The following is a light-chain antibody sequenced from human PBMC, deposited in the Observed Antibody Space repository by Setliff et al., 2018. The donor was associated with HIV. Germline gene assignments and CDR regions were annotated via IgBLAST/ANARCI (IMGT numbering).Light chain of an antibody. Sequence: SVLAQPASVSGSPGQSITISCTGTSSDVGSYKLVSWYQHHPDKAPKVMIFEVNKRSSGVSNRFFGSKSGNTASLTISGLQTDDEAAYYCCSYAGISTYVFGTGTKVTVL. CDR1: SSDVGSYKL. CDR3: CSYAGISTYV. J-gene: IGLJ1*01. V-gene: IGLV2-23*02. CDR2: EVN.